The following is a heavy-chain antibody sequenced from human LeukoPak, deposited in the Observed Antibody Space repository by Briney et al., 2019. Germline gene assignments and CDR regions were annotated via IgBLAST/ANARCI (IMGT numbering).Heavy chain of an antibody. CDR2: TYYRSKWYN. Sequence: SQTLSLTCAISGDSVSRNSAAWNWIRQSPSRGLEWLGRTYYRSKWYNDYALSVKSRITINPDTSKNQFSLQLNSMTPEDTAVYYCARGPGFLVTNTADTYREGYYYYGMDVWGQGTTVTVSS. J-gene: IGHJ6*02. CDR3: ARGPGFLVTNTADTYREGYYYYGMDV. V-gene: IGHV6-1*01. CDR1: GDSVSRNSAA. D-gene: IGHD4-4*01.